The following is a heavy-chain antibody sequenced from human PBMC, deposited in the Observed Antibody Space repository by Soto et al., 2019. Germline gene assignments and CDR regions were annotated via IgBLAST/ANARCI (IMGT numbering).Heavy chain of an antibody. D-gene: IGHD2-8*02. CDR2: IIPIFGTA. CDR1: GGTFSRYA. CDR3: AGVSTGEKSKYYFDY. J-gene: IGHJ4*02. Sequence: QVQLVQSGAEVKKPGSSVKVSCKASGGTFSRYAISWVRQAPGQGLEWMGGIIPIFGTANYAQKFQGRVTMTADESTSTAYMELSSLRSEDTAVYYCAGVSTGEKSKYYFDYWGQGTLVTVSS. V-gene: IGHV1-69*01.